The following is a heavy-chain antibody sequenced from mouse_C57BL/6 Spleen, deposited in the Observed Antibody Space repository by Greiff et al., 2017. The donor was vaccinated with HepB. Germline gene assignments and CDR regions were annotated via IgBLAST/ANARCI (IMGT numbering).Heavy chain of an antibody. J-gene: IGHJ4*01. Sequence: VQLQQSGPELVKPGASVKISCKASGYAFSSSWMNWVKQRPGKGLEWIGRIYPGDGDTNYNGKFKGTATLTADKSSSTAYMQLSSLTSEDSAVYFCARSLDYAMDYWGQGTSVTVSS. CDR3: ARSLDYAMDY. CDR2: IYPGDGDT. CDR1: GYAFSSSW. V-gene: IGHV1-82*01.